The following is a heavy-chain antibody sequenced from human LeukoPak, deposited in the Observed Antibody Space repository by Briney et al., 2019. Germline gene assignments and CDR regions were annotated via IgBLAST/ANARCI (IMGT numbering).Heavy chain of an antibody. CDR3: AKDRYYYDSSGYYYD. CDR2: ISGSGGST. J-gene: IGHJ4*02. CDR1: GFTFSSYA. V-gene: IGHV3-23*01. D-gene: IGHD3-22*01. Sequence: GGSLRLSCAASGFTFSSYAMSWVRQAPGKGLEWVSAISGSGGSTYYADSVKGRFTISRDNSKNTLYLQMNSLRAEDTAVYYCAKDRYYYDSSGYYYDWGQGTLVTVSS.